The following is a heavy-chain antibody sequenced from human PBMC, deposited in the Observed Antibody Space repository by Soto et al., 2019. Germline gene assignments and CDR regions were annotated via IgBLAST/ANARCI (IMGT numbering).Heavy chain of an antibody. CDR3: ARSKGYCSSISFLSLLYYYYGMPV. V-gene: IGHV5-10-1*01. D-gene: IGHD2-2*01. CDR2: IDPSDSYT. Sequence: GESLKISCKGSGYSFTSYWISWVRQMPGKGLEWMGRIDPSDSYTNYSPSFQGHVTISADKSISTAYLQWSSLKASDTAMYYCARSKGYCSSISFLSLLYYYYGMPVSGQGTTVTVCS. J-gene: IGHJ6*02. CDR1: GYSFTSYW.